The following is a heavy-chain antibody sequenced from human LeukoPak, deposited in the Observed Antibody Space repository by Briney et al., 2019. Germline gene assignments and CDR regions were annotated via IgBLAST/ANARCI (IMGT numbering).Heavy chain of an antibody. D-gene: IGHD4-17*01. CDR1: GFTFSAYA. V-gene: IGHV3-23*01. CDR3: ARDPRTTGKSNYGMDV. CDR2: IGSDNKP. Sequence: GGSLRLSCEASGFTFSAYAMTWVRQAPGKGLEWVSSIGSDNKPHYSESVKGRFAISRDNSKNTLFLQLHNLRVEDTALYYCARDPRTTGKSNYGMDVWGQGTTVTVSS. J-gene: IGHJ6*02.